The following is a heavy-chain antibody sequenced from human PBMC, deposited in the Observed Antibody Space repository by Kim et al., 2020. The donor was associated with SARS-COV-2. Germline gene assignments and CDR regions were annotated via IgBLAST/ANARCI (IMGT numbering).Heavy chain of an antibody. J-gene: IGHJ3*02. CDR2: INSDGSTT. D-gene: IGHD1-1*01. CDR3: ARFQLRYPLEETDAFDI. CDR1: GFTFSSYW. V-gene: IGHV3-74*01. Sequence: GGSLRLSCAASGFTFSSYWMHWVRQAPGKGLVWVSRINSDGSTTTYSDSVEGRFTISRDNAKNTLYLQMDSLRAEDTAVYYCARFQLRYPLEETDAFDIWGQGTMVTVSS.